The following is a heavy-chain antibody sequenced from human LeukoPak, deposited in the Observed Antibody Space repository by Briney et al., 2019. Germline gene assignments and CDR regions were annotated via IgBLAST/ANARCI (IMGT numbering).Heavy chain of an antibody. CDR2: IIPIFGTA. V-gene: IGHV1-69*13. Sequence: ASVKVSCKASGGAFSSYAISWVRQAPGQGLEWMGGIIPIFGTANYAQKFQGRVTITADESTSTAYMELSSLRSEDTAVYYCARDTSSSWSYYYYGMDVWGQGTTVTASS. CDR1: GGAFSSYA. CDR3: ARDTSSSWSYYYYGMDV. D-gene: IGHD6-13*01. J-gene: IGHJ6*02.